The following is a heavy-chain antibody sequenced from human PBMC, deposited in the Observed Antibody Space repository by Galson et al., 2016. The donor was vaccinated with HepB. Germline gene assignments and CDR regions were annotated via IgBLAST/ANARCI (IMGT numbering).Heavy chain of an antibody. CDR2: ISAYNGNT. J-gene: IGHJ4*02. Sequence: SVKVSCKAFGYTFANYGISLVRQAPGQGLEWMGWISAYNGNTDYAQKFQGRVTMTTDIPTSTAYMELRSLKYDDTAMYYCTRDPPGIAAAMGDHWGPGILVTVSS. CDR1: GYTFANYG. V-gene: IGHV1-18*01. D-gene: IGHD6-25*01. CDR3: TRDPPGIAAAMGDH.